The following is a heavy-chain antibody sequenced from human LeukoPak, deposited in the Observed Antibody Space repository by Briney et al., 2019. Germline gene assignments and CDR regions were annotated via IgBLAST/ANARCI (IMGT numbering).Heavy chain of an antibody. Sequence: GGSLRLSCAASGFTFSGYAMSWVRQAPGKGLEWVSGISGSGGTTYYADSVKGRFTISRDNSKNTLYLQMDSLRGEDTAVYYCAKNGGYSSGWLDYWGQGTPVTVSS. CDR2: ISGSGGTT. J-gene: IGHJ4*02. CDR3: AKNGGYSSGWLDY. D-gene: IGHD6-19*01. V-gene: IGHV3-23*01. CDR1: GFTFSGYA.